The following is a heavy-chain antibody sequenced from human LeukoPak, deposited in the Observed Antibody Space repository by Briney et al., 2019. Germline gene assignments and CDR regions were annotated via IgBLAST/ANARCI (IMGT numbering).Heavy chain of an antibody. J-gene: IGHJ5*02. CDR2: IYYSGST. CDR1: GGSISSGVYY. CDR3: ARARAMVRGIIIFRWFDP. D-gene: IGHD3-10*01. Sequence: SETLSLTCTVSGGSISSGVYYWSWIRQHPGKGLEWIGYIYYSGSTYYNPSLKSRVTISVDTSKNQFSLKLSSVTAADTAVYYCARARAMVRGIIIFRWFDPWGQGTLVTVSS. V-gene: IGHV4-31*03.